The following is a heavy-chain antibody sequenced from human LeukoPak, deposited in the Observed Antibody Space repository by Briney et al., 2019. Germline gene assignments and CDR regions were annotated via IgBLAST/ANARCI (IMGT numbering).Heavy chain of an antibody. V-gene: IGHV7-4-1*02. CDR2: INTNTGNP. CDR3: ARDETRWLQYQGFDY. J-gene: IGHJ4*02. D-gene: IGHD5-24*01. Sequence: GASVKVSCKASGYTFTSYAMNWVRQAPGQGLEWMGWINTNTGNPTYAQGFTGRSVFSLDTSVSTAYLQISSLKAEGTAVYYCARDETRWLQYQGFDYWGQGTLVTVSS. CDR1: GYTFTSYA.